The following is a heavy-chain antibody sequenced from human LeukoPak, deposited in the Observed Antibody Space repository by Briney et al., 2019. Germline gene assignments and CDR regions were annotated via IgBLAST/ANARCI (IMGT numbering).Heavy chain of an antibody. Sequence: ASVKVSCKASGYTFTGYYMHWVRQAPGQGLEWMGWINPNSGGTNYAQKFQGRVTMTRDTSISTAYMELSRLRSDDTAVYYCARVGDYYGSGIYHYYYYYYMDVWGKGTTVTVSS. CDR1: GYTFTGYY. CDR3: ARVGDYYGSGIYHYYYYYYMDV. J-gene: IGHJ6*03. V-gene: IGHV1-2*02. D-gene: IGHD3-10*01. CDR2: INPNSGGT.